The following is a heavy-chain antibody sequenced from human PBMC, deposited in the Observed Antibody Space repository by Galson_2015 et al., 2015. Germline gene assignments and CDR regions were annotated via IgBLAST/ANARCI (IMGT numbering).Heavy chain of an antibody. V-gene: IGHV1-18*01. CDR1: GYTFTSYG. CDR2: ISAYNGNT. Sequence: SVKVSCKASGYTFTSYGISWVRQAPGQGLEWMGWISAYNGNTNYAQKLQGRVTMTTDTSTSTAYMELRSLRSDDTAVYYCARGGSLGYCSSTSCPGDYWGQGTLVTVSS. CDR3: ARGGSLGYCSSTSCPGDY. J-gene: IGHJ4*02. D-gene: IGHD2-2*01.